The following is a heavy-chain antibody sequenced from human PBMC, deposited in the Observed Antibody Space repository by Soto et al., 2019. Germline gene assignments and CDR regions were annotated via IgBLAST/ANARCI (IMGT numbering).Heavy chain of an antibody. J-gene: IGHJ6*02. CDR2: ILYDGSNK. D-gene: IGHD1-1*01. V-gene: IGHV3-30*18. CDR3: AKSRDAYNFYFYYGMDV. Sequence: QVQLVESGGGVVQPGTSLRLSCAASGFTFSNYGMHWVRQTPGKGLEWVALILYDGSNKYYADSVKGRFTISRDNSKNTLYLQVSSLRAEDTAVYYCAKSRDAYNFYFYYGMDVWDQGTSVTVSS. CDR1: GFTFSNYG.